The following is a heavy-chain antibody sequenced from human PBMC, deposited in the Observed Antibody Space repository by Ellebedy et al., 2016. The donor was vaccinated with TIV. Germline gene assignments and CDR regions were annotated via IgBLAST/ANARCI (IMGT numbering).Heavy chain of an antibody. D-gene: IGHD2-15*01. CDR1: GFTFMSFG. Sequence: GGSLRLSCAASGFTFMSFGIHWVHQAPGKGPEWVAVVWYDGNYQRVSDSVKGRFTISRDNSNNMVFLQMNSLKAEDTARYYCAREMVAPGPDDSYYGMDVWGQGTTVTVSS. CDR3: AREMVAPGPDDSYYGMDV. V-gene: IGHV3-33*01. CDR2: VWYDGNYQ. J-gene: IGHJ6*02.